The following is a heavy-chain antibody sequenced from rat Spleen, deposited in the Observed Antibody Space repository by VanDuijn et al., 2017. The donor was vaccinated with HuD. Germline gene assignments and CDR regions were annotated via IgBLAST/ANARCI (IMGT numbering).Heavy chain of an antibody. Sequence: EVQLVESDGGLVQPGRSLKLPCPASGFTFSDYYMAWVRQAPTKGLEWVATINYVGSRTYYRDSVKGRFTISRDNAKTILYLQMDSLRSEETATYFCASRTGNWFAYWGQCTLVTVSS. CDR2: INYVGSRT. D-gene: IGHD5-1*01. V-gene: IGHV5-29*01. CDR1: GFTFSDYY. CDR3: ASRTGNWFAY. J-gene: IGHJ3*01.